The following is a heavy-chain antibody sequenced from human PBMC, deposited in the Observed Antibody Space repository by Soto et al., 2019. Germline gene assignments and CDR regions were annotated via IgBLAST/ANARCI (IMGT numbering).Heavy chain of an antibody. D-gene: IGHD3-9*01. CDR2: ISGSGGST. J-gene: IGHJ4*02. V-gene: IGHV3-23*01. CDR3: AKPFLTGYYTDYFDY. Sequence: PGGSLRLSCAASGFTFSSYAMSWVRQAPGKGLEWVSAISGSGGSTYYADSVKGRFTISRDNSKNTLYLQMNSLRAEGTAVYYCAKPFLTGYYTDYFDYWGQGTLVTVSS. CDR1: GFTFSSYA.